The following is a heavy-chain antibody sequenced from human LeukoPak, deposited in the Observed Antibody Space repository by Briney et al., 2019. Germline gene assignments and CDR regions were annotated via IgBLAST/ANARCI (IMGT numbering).Heavy chain of an antibody. D-gene: IGHD3-3*01. CDR1: GSTFSSYG. CDR3: ARESITIFGVVTHMDY. J-gene: IGHJ4*02. CDR2: IWYDGSNK. V-gene: IGHV3-33*01. Sequence: QPGRSLRLSCAASGSTFSSYGMHWVRQAPGKGLEWVAVIWYDGSNKYYADSVKGRFTISRDNSKNTLYLQMNSLRAEDTAVYYCARESITIFGVVTHMDYWGQGTLVTVSS.